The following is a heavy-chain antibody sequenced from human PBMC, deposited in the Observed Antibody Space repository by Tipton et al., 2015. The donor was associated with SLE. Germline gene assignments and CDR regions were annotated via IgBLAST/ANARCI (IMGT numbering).Heavy chain of an antibody. CDR3: VRDFGSGSYNGHYYVMDV. D-gene: IGHD3-10*01. Sequence: LRLSCIVSGGSTTTSRNYWGWIRQPPGKGLEWIASIHYTGSTYYNPSLKSRVIISVDTSKNQFSLKLSSMTAADTAVYYCVRDFGSGSYNGHYYVMDVWGQGTTVTVSS. J-gene: IGHJ6*02. CDR1: GGSTTTSRNY. V-gene: IGHV4-39*07. CDR2: IHYTGST.